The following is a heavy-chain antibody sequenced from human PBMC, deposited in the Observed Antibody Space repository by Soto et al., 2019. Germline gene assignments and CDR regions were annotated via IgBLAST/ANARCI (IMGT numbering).Heavy chain of an antibody. CDR2: INHSGST. D-gene: IGHD6-13*01. J-gene: IGHJ4*02. CDR1: GGSFSGYY. CDR3: ARGRYSSSWFPFDY. V-gene: IGHV4-34*01. Sequence: ETLSLTCAVYGGSFSGYYWSWIRQPPGKGLEWIGEINHSGSTNYNPSLKSRVTISVDTSKNQFSLKLSSVTAADTAVYYCARGRYSSSWFPFDYWGQGTLVTVSS.